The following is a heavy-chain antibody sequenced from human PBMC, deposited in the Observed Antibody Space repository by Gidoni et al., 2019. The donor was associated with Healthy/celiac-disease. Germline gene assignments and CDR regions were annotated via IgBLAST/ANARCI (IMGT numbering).Heavy chain of an antibody. CDR3: ARVTGPSLYCGGDCSYFDY. CDR2: IYHSGST. J-gene: IGHJ4*02. CDR1: GGSIRSSHW. Sequence: VQLQESGPGLVKPSGTLSLTSAVSGGSIRSSHWRSWVRQPPGKGLEWIGAIYHSGSTKYNPSLKSRVTISVDKSENQLSLKLSSVTAADTAVYYCARVTGPSLYCGGDCSYFDYWGQGTLVTVSS. D-gene: IGHD2-21*02. V-gene: IGHV4-4*02.